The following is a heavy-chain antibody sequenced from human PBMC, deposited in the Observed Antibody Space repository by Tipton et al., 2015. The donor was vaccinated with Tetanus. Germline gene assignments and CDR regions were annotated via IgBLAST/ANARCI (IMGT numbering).Heavy chain of an antibody. Sequence: SLRLSCAASGFIFSSYGIHWDRQAPGKGLEWVAVSWYDGTDKYYADSVKGRFTISRDNSKNTLYLQMNSRRAEDTAVYYCAREADCSGGSCFSGGFDNWGQGTQVTVSS. CDR2: SWYDGTDK. V-gene: IGHV3-33*01. CDR3: AREADCSGGSCFSGGFDN. D-gene: IGHD2-15*01. CDR1: GFIFSSYG. J-gene: IGHJ4*02.